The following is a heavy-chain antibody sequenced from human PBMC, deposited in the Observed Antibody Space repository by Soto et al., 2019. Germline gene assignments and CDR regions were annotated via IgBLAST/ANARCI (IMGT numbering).Heavy chain of an antibody. Sequence: GGSLRLSCAASGFTFSSYGMHWVRQAPGKGLEWVAVISYDGSNKYYADSVKGRFTISRDNSKNTLYLQMNSLRAEDTAVYYCAKETQSYYYGSGSAYWGQGTLVTVSS. J-gene: IGHJ4*02. V-gene: IGHV3-30*18. CDR1: GFTFSSYG. CDR2: ISYDGSNK. CDR3: AKETQSYYYGSGSAY. D-gene: IGHD3-10*01.